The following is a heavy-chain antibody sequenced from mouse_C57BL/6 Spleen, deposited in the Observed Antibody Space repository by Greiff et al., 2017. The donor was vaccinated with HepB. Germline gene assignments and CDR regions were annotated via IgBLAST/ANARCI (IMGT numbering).Heavy chain of an antibody. J-gene: IGHJ2*01. Sequence: EVKLVESGGGLVKPGGSLKLSCAASGFTFSSYTMSWVRQTPEKRLEWVATISGGGGNTYYPDSVKGRFTISRDNAKNTLYLQMSSLRSEDTALYYCARQYDYSYYFDYWGQGTTLTVSS. CDR3: ARQYDYSYYFDY. V-gene: IGHV5-9*01. CDR1: GFTFSSYT. CDR2: ISGGGGNT. D-gene: IGHD2-4*01.